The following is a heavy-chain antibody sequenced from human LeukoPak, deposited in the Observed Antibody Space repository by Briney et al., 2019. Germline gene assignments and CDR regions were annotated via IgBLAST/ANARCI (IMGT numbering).Heavy chain of an antibody. CDR3: AKGLYGSGSYYEFEY. V-gene: IGHV3-23*01. Sequence: GGSLRPFCAASGFTFSSHAMSWVRQAPGKGLEWVSSISGSGDSTYYADSVKGRFTISRDNSKNTLDLQMNSLRAEDTAVYYCAKGLYGSGSYYEFEYWGQGTLVTVSS. J-gene: IGHJ4*02. CDR2: ISGSGDST. D-gene: IGHD3-10*01. CDR1: GFTFSSHA.